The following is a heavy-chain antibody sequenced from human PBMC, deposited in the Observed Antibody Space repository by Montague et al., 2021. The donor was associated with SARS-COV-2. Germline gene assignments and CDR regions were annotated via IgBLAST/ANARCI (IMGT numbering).Heavy chain of an antibody. J-gene: IGHJ4*02. Sequence: SETLSLTCSVSGFSISSGFYWAWQSPGKGPEWIGTVYHSGYTHYSPSLKGRVTVSIDTSKNQFSLTVTSVTAADTAVYFCARRGYTGSDYFDYWGQGTLVTVSS. CDR3: ARRGYTGSDYFDY. D-gene: IGHD5-12*01. CDR1: GFSISSGFY. V-gene: IGHV4-38-2*01. CDR2: VYHSGYT.